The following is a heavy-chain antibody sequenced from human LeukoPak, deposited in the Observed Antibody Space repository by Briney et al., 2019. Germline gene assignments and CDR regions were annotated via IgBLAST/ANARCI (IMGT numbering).Heavy chain of an antibody. D-gene: IGHD2-15*01. J-gene: IGHJ4*02. Sequence: ASVKVSCKASGYAFTSYAMHWVRQAPGQRLEWMGWINAGNGNTKYSQKFQGRVTITRDTSASTAYMELSSLRPEDTAVYYCARGWLGTVVVVAATLEPLDYWGQGTLVTVSS. CDR1: GYAFTSYA. CDR3: ARGWLGTVVVVAATLEPLDY. V-gene: IGHV1-3*01. CDR2: INAGNGNT.